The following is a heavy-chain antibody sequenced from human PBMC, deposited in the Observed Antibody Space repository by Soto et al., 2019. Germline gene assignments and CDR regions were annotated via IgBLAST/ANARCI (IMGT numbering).Heavy chain of an antibody. CDR1: GFSLSTSGMC. D-gene: IGHD6-19*01. CDR2: IDWDDDK. Sequence: SGPTLVNPTQTLTLTCTFSGFSLSTSGMCVSWIRQPPGKALEWLALIDWDDDKYYSTSLKTRLTISKDTSKNQVVLTMTNMDPVDTATYYCARSKHSSGSYSPYYGMDVWGQGTTVTVSS. J-gene: IGHJ6*02. V-gene: IGHV2-70*01. CDR3: ARSKHSSGSYSPYYGMDV.